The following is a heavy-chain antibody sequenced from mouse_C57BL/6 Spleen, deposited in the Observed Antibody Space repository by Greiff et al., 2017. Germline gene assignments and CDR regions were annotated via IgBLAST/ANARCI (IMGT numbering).Heavy chain of an antibody. Sequence: QVQLQQPGAELVRPGSSVKLSCKASGYTFTSYWMDWVKQRPGQGLEWIGNIYPSDSETHYNQKFKDKATLPVDKSSSTAYMQLSSLTSEDSAVYYCARRDDGDFDYWGQGTTLTVSS. CDR2: IYPSDSET. CDR3: ARRDDGDFDY. D-gene: IGHD2-3*01. J-gene: IGHJ2*01. V-gene: IGHV1-61*01. CDR1: GYTFTSYW.